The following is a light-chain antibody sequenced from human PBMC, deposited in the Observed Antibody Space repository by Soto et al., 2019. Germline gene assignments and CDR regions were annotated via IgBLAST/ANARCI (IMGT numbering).Light chain of an antibody. Sequence: IQMTQSPSTLSASVGDRVTITCRASQSVGYWLAWYQQKPGKAPQFLIYDASNLHDGVPSRFSGSGSGTEFTLTISGLQPDDFASYYCQQYYSYSFALTFGGGTKVDIK. CDR2: DAS. J-gene: IGKJ4*01. V-gene: IGKV1-5*01. CDR3: QQYYSYSFALT. CDR1: QSVGYW.